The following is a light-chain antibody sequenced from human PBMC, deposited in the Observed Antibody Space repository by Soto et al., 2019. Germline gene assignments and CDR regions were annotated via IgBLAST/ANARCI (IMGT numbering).Light chain of an antibody. Sequence: QPASVSGSPGQSVTISCTGTSGDIDYNFVSWYQHHPDKAPKLIISEVTRRPSGISDRFSGSKSGDTASLTISRLQTEDEAIYYCGSCTITNSLSYVFGTGTKVTVL. CDR3: GSCTITNSLSYV. CDR2: EVT. CDR1: SGDIDYNF. V-gene: IGLV2-14*01. J-gene: IGLJ1*01.